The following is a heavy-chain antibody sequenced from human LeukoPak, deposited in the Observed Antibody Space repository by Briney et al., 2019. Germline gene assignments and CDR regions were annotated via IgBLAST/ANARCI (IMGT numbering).Heavy chain of an antibody. D-gene: IGHD3-22*01. V-gene: IGHV3-23*01. CDR1: GFTFSSYG. Sequence: GGSLRLSCAASGFTFSSYGMSWVRQAPGKGLEWVSAISGSGGSTYYADSVKGRFTISRDNSKNTLYLQMNSLRAEDTAVYYCAKGGSYYYDSSGYSNFDYWGQGTLVTVSS. CDR3: AKGGSYYYDSSGYSNFDY. CDR2: ISGSGGST. J-gene: IGHJ4*02.